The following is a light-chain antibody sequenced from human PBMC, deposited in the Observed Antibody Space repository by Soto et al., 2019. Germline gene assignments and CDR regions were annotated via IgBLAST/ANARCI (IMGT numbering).Light chain of an antibody. V-gene: IGLV2-14*01. CDR2: EVT. Sequence: QSALTQPASVSGSPGQSITISCTGTSSDVGGYNYVSWYQHHPGKAPKLMIYEVTNRPSGVSNRFSGSKSGKKASLTISGLQAEDEADYYCSSYTSSSTLYVFGTGTKVNVL. J-gene: IGLJ1*01. CDR3: SSYTSSSTLYV. CDR1: SSDVGGYNY.